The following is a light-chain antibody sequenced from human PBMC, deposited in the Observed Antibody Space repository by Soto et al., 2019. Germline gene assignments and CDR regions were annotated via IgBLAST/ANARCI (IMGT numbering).Light chain of an antibody. CDR3: QSYDNSLSGAGI. CDR2: GDN. Sequence: QSVLTQPPSVSGAPGLRVTISCTGTSANIGAGYDVHWYQQLPGTAPKLLIYGDNNRPSGVPGRFSGSKSGTSASLAITGLQAEDEADYYCQSYDNSLSGAGIFGGGTKLTVL. V-gene: IGLV1-40*01. J-gene: IGLJ2*01. CDR1: SANIGAGYD.